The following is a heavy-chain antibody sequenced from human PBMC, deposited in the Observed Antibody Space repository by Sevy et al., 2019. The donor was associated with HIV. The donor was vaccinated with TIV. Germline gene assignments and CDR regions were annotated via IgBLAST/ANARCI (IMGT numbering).Heavy chain of an antibody. CDR1: GFSFIHEN. CDR3: AKDFPYYYDTSGYDRLDY. V-gene: IGHV3-48*01. J-gene: IGHJ4*02. CDR2: ISTSGSTI. D-gene: IGHD3-22*01. Sequence: GGSLRLSCVASGFSFIHENMNWVRQAPGKGLEWLSYISTSGSTIYQADSVKGRFTISRDNSKNTLFLQMNSLRAEDTAVYYCAKDFPYYYDTSGYDRLDYWGQGTLVTVSS.